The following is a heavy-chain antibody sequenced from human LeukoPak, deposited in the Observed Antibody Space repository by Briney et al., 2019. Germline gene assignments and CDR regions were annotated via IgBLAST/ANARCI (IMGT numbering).Heavy chain of an antibody. Sequence: PGGSLRLSCAASGFTFSTYGMHWVRQAPGKGLEWLAVISSDGSDKYYTDSVKGRFTISRDNSKNTLYLQMSSLRADDTALYYCAKERLGATTPNPDYWGQGTLVTVSS. CDR1: GFTFSTYG. D-gene: IGHD1-26*01. CDR2: ISSDGSDK. CDR3: AKERLGATTPNPDY. J-gene: IGHJ4*02. V-gene: IGHV3-30*18.